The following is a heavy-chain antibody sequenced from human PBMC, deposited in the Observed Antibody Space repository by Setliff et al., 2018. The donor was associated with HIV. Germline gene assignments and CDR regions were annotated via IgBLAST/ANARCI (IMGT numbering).Heavy chain of an antibody. CDR3: ARVQMAYAAFDV. CDR1: GGSISTYY. V-gene: IGHV4-4*07. D-gene: IGHD4-17*01. Sequence: SETLSLTCIVSGGSISTYYWSWIRQPAGEGLEWIGRIYPSGSTNYNPSLRGRVTLSVDTSKNHFSLKLNSVTAADTAVYYCARVQMAYAAFDVWGQGTMVTVSS. J-gene: IGHJ3*01. CDR2: IYPSGST.